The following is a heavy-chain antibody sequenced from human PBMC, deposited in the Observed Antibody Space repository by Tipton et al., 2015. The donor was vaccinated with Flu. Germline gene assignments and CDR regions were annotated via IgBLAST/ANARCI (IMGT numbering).Heavy chain of an antibody. J-gene: IGHJ4*02. CDR2: IIPILGIA. D-gene: IGHD4-17*01. V-gene: IGHV1-69*09. Sequence: QMQLVQSGAEVKKPGSSVKVSCKASGGTFSSYAISWVRQAPGQGLEWMGRIIPILGIANYAQKFQGRVTITADKSTSTAYMELSSLRSEDTAVYYCARDPGHGDYFDHWGQGTLVTVSS. CDR1: GGTFSSYA. CDR3: ARDPGHGDYFDH.